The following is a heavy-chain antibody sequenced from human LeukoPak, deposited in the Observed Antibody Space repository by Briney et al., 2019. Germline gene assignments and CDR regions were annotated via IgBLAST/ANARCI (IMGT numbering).Heavy chain of an antibody. CDR3: ARGYYDFWSGIGGEKLGYFDY. CDR1: GFTFSSYW. D-gene: IGHD3-3*01. CDR2: IKQDGSEK. Sequence: GGSLRLSCAASGFTFSSYWMSWVRQAPGKGLEWVANIKQDGSEKYYVDSVKGRFTISRDNAKNSLYLQMNSLRAEDTAVYYCARGYYDFWSGIGGEKLGYFDYWGQGTLVTVSS. J-gene: IGHJ4*02. V-gene: IGHV3-7*01.